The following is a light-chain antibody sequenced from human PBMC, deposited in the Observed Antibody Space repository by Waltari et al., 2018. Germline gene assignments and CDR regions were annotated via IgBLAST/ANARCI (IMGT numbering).Light chain of an antibody. CDR1: SSDVGGYHY. CDR3: NSYTTSSTLI. CDR2: DVN. J-gene: IGLJ2*01. Sequence: QSALTQPASVSGSPGQSITISCTGTSSDVGGYHYVSWYQQHPGKAPKLIIYDVNKRPSGVSNRFSGSKSGSTASLTISGLQAEDEADYYCNSYTTSSTLIFGGGTKLTVL. V-gene: IGLV2-14*03.